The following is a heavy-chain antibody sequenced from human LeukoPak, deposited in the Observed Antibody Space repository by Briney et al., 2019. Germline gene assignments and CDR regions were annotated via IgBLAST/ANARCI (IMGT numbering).Heavy chain of an antibody. V-gene: IGHV3-11*01. CDR3: AREAVAGAFDS. CDR1: GFTVNDYY. D-gene: IGHD6-19*01. Sequence: GGSLRLSCAASGFTVNDYYMSWIRQAPGKGREWVSDIGSSDNIISYANSVKGRFAISRDFAKNSLYLQMNSLRAGDTAVYYCAREAVAGAFDSWGQGTLVTVSS. CDR2: IGSSDNII. J-gene: IGHJ4*02.